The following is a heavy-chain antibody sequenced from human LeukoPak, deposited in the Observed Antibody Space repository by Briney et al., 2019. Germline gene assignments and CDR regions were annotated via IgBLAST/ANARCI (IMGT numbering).Heavy chain of an antibody. V-gene: IGHV1-18*01. Sequence: ASVKVPCKASAYTSNNYGITWVRQAPGQGLEWMGWITVYNGNTKYAQEFQGRVTMTTDTSANSAYMELRSLNSDEPAVYFCARKGECINCVCYRVGIGYWGQGTLVTVSS. CDR3: ARKGECINCVCYRVGIGY. CDR2: ITVYNGNT. D-gene: IGHD2-8*01. CDR1: AYTSNNYG. J-gene: IGHJ4*02.